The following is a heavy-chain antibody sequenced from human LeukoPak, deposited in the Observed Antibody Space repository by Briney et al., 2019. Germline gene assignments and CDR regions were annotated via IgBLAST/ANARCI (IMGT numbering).Heavy chain of an antibody. CDR2: IYHSGRT. Sequence: SETLSLTCTVSGYYISSGYYWGWIRQPPGKGLEWIGSIYHSGRTYYNPSLKSRVTISVDTYKNQFSLKLSSVTAADTAVYYCARGFGVVINNWFDPWGQGTLVTVSS. CDR1: GYYISSGYY. V-gene: IGHV4-38-2*02. J-gene: IGHJ5*02. D-gene: IGHD3-3*01. CDR3: ARGFGVVINNWFDP.